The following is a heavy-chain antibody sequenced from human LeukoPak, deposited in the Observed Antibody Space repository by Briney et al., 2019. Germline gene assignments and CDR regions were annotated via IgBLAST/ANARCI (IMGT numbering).Heavy chain of an antibody. CDR3: ARERSAIAAAGTLDY. V-gene: IGHV4-31*03. J-gene: IGHJ4*02. Sequence: SQTLSLTCTVSGGSISSGGYYWSWIRQHPGKGLEWIGYIYYSGSTYYNPSLKSRVTISVDTSKNQFSLKLSSVTAADTAVYYCARERSAIAAAGTLDYWGQGTLVTVSS. D-gene: IGHD6-13*01. CDR1: GGSISSGGYY. CDR2: IYYSGST.